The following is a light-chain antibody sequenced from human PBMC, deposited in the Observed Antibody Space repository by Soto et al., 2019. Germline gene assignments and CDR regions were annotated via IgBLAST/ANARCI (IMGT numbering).Light chain of an antibody. Sequence: DIQMTQSPSSLSASVGDRVTITCQASQDISNYLNWYQQKPGKAPKLLIYDASNLETGVPSRFSGSGSGTDFTFTISTLQPENIAKYYCKQYDNPALPFGGGTKGEIK. V-gene: IGKV1-33*01. J-gene: IGKJ4*01. CDR3: KQYDNPALP. CDR2: DAS. CDR1: QDISNY.